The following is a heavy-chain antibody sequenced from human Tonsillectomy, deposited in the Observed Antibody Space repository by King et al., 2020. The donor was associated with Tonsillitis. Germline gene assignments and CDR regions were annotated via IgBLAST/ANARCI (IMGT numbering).Heavy chain of an antibody. J-gene: IGHJ6*02. D-gene: IGHD1-26*01. V-gene: IGHV3-30*04. Sequence: QVQLVRSGGGVVQPGRSLRLSCAASGFTFSRYAMHWVRQAPGKGLEWVAVISYDGSNKYYADSVKGRFTISRDNSKNTLYLQMKSLRAEDTAVYYGVRDLSGSLPTYYSGMDVWGQGTTVTVSS. CDR2: ISYDGSNK. CDR3: VRDLSGSLPTYYSGMDV. CDR1: GFTFSRYA.